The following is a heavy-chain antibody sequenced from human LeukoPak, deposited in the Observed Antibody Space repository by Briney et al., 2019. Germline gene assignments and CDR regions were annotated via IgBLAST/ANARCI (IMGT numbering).Heavy chain of an antibody. CDR1: GFTFSSYG. CDR3: ARDRDYYDDSNMDV. CDR2: ISGSGGST. Sequence: GGTLRLSCAASGFTFSSYGMSWVRQAPGKGLEWVSAISGSGGSTYYADSVKGRFTISRDNSKNTLYLQMNSLRAEDTAVYYCARDRDYYDDSNMDVWGKGTTVTISS. D-gene: IGHD3-22*01. V-gene: IGHV3-23*01. J-gene: IGHJ6*03.